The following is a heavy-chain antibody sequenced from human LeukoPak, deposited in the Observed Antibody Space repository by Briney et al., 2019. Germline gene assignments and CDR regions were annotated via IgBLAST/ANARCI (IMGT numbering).Heavy chain of an antibody. Sequence: GGPLRPPGAPPGFTFRSNWMNWPGKPPGRGLEWAASINHNGNVNYYVDSVKGRFTISRDNAKNSLYLQMSNLRAEDTAVYFCARGGGLDVWGQGATVTVSS. CDR1: GFTFRSNW. CDR3: ARGGGLDV. V-gene: IGHV3-7*03. D-gene: IGHD3-16*01. J-gene: IGHJ6*02. CDR2: INHNGNVN.